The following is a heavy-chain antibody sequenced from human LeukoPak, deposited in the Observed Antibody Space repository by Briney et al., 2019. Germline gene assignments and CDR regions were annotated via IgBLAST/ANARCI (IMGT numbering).Heavy chain of an antibody. Sequence: GGSLRLSCAASGFTFSSYAMSWVRQAPGKGLEWVSSISSSGANTYYADSVKGRFTISRDNSKNTLYLQMNSLRAEDTAVYYCARRITPDAFDIWGQGTMVTVSS. CDR3: ARRITPDAFDI. D-gene: IGHD2-15*01. J-gene: IGHJ3*02. V-gene: IGHV3-23*01. CDR1: GFTFSSYA. CDR2: ISSSGANT.